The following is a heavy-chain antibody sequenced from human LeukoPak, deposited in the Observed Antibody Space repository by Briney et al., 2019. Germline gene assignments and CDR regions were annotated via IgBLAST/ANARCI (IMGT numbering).Heavy chain of an antibody. J-gene: IGHJ3*02. D-gene: IGHD3-10*01. CDR3: ARYGSGSPSDAFDI. Sequence: GGSLRLSCAASGFTFSSYSMNWVRQAPGKGLEWVSSISSSSSYIYYADSVKGRFTISRDNAKNSLYLQMNSLRAEDTAVYYCARYGSGSPSDAFDIWAQGTMVSVSS. CDR1: GFTFSSYS. V-gene: IGHV3-21*01. CDR2: ISSSSSYI.